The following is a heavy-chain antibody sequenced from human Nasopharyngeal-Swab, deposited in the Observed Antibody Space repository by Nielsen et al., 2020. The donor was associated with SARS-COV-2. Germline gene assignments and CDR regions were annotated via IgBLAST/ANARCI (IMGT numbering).Heavy chain of an antibody. CDR1: GFTFSSYS. V-gene: IGHV3-21*01. J-gene: IGHJ6*02. D-gene: IGHD2-15*01. Sequence: GGSLRLSCAASGFTFSSYSMNCVRQAPGKGLEWVSSISSSSSYIYYADSVKGRFTISRDNAKNSLYLQMNSLRAEDTAVYYCARDAGRMMGPAMDVWGQGTTVTVSS. CDR3: ARDAGRMMGPAMDV. CDR2: ISSSSSYI.